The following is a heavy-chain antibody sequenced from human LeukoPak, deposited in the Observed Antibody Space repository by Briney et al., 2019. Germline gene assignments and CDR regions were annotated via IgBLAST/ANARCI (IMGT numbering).Heavy chain of an antibody. J-gene: IGHJ4*02. CDR3: ARHRGYSNYFDY. V-gene: IGHV4-59*08. D-gene: IGHD4-11*01. Sequence: SETLSLTCTVSGGSISSYYWSWIRQPPGKGLEWIGYIYYSGSTNYNPSLKSRVTISVDTSKNQFSLKLSSVTAADTAVYDCARHRGYSNYFDYWGQGTLVTVSS. CDR2: IYYSGST. CDR1: GGSISSYY.